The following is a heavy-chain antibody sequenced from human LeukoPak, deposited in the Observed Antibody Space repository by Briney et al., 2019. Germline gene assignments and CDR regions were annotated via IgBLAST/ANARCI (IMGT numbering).Heavy chain of an antibody. D-gene: IGHD6-13*01. CDR3: ASDQRMAAAGSSRSP. CDR2: INHSGST. V-gene: IGHV4-34*01. CDR1: GGSFSGYY. J-gene: IGHJ5*02. Sequence: SETLSLTCAVYGGSFSGYYWSWIRQPPGKGLEWIGEINHSGSTNYNASLMSRVTISVDTSKNQFSLKLSSVTAADPAVYYCASDQRMAAAGSSRSPWGQGTLVAVSS.